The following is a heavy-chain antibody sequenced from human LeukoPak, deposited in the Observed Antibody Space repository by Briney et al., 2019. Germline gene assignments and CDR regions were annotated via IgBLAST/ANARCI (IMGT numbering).Heavy chain of an antibody. D-gene: IGHD5-24*01. CDR3: AGWKRWLQSWDY. V-gene: IGHV3-53*01. Sequence: GGSLRLSCAASGFTVNSNYMSWVRQAPGKGLEWVSVIYSGGSTYYADSVKGRFTISRDNSKNTLYLQMNSLRAEDTAVYYCAGWKRWLQSWDYWGQGTLVTVSS. CDR1: GFTVNSNY. J-gene: IGHJ4*02. CDR2: IYSGGST.